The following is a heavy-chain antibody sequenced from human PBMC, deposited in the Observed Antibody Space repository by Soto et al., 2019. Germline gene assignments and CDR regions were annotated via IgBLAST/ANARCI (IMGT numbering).Heavy chain of an antibody. D-gene: IGHD6-19*01. CDR3: AREEGLNSRGV. J-gene: IGHJ6*02. CDR2: ISYDGSNK. V-gene: IGHV3-30*03. CDR1: GFSFSSFG. Sequence: LRLSCAASGFSFSSFGMHWVRQAPGKGLEWVAVISYDGSNKYYADSVKGRFTTSRDNSKNTLYLQMNSLRAEDTAVYYCAREEGLNSRGVWVQGTTVTVSS.